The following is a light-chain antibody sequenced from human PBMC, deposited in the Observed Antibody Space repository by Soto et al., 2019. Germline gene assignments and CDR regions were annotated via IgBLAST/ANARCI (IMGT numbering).Light chain of an antibody. CDR1: QSVSSN. V-gene: IGKV3-15*01. J-gene: IGKJ1*01. CDR2: GAS. CDR3: QQYNNWPPRGT. Sequence: EIVMTQSPATLSVSPGERATLSCRASQSVSSNLAWYQQIPGQAPRLLIYGASTRATGIPARFSGSGSGTDFTLTISSLQSEEFAVYYCQQYNNWPPRGTFGQGTKVEIK.